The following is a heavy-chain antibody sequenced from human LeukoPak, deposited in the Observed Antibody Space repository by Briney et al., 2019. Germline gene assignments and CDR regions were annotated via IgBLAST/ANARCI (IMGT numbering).Heavy chain of an antibody. CDR3: ASAKGYCSSTSCPGDFDY. J-gene: IGHJ4*02. D-gene: IGHD2-2*01. CDR2: IYPGDSDT. Sequence: GESLKISCKGSGYSFTSYWIGWVRQMPGKGLEWMGIIYPGDSDTRYSPSFQGQVTISADKSISTAYLQWSSLKASDTAMYYYASAKGYCSSTSCPGDFDYWGQGTLVTVSS. V-gene: IGHV5-51*01. CDR1: GYSFTSYW.